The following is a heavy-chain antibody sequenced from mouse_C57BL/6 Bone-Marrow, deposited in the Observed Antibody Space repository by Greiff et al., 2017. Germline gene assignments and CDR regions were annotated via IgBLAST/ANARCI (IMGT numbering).Heavy chain of an antibody. CDR3: TTEYGSLYYYAMDY. CDR1: GFNIKDYY. Sequence: VQLQQSGAELVRPGASVKLSCTASGFNIKDYYMHWVKQRPEQGLEWIGRIDPEDGDTEYAPKFQGKATMTADTSSNTAYLQLSSLTSEDTAVYYCTTEYGSLYYYAMDYWGQGTSVTVSS. CDR2: IDPEDGDT. V-gene: IGHV14-1*01. D-gene: IGHD1-1*01. J-gene: IGHJ4*01.